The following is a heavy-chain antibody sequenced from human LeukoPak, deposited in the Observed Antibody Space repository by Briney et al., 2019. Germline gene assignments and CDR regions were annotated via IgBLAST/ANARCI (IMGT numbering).Heavy chain of an antibody. Sequence: GGSLRLSCAASGFTFSSYGMHWVRQAPGKGLEWVSVISYGGSNKYCADSVKGRFTISRDNAKNSLYLEMNSLRDEDTAVYYCARSVRATFDNWGQGTLVTVSS. CDR1: GFTFSSYG. D-gene: IGHD5/OR15-5a*01. V-gene: IGHV3-30*03. J-gene: IGHJ4*02. CDR3: ARSVRATFDN. CDR2: ISYGGSNK.